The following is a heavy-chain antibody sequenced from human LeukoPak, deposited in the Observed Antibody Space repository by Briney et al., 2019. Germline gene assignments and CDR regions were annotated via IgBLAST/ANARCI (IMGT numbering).Heavy chain of an antibody. CDR3: ARQPDDFSGWNNGQDFFDY. J-gene: IGHJ4*02. D-gene: IGHD6-19*01. CDR2: INSDGSST. Sequence: LTGGSLRLSCAASGFTFSSYWMHWVRQAPGKGLVWVSRINSDGSSTSYANSVKGRFTISRDNAKNTLYLQMNSLRAEDTAVHYCARQPDDFSGWNNGQDFFDYWGQGTLVTVSS. CDR1: GFTFSSYW. V-gene: IGHV3-74*01.